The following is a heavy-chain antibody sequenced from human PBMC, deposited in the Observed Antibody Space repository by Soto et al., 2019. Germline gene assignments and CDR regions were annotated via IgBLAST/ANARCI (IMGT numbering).Heavy chain of an antibody. Sequence: GGSLILSCAGSGFTFSSYVMHWVRQAPGKGLEWVGVISYDGSNKYYADSVKGQFTISRDNSKTTLYLEMNSLEAEDTAAYYCAKDLAYCDFCSGYYLGYYYGMDVWGQGTTVTVSS. CDR3: AKDLAYCDFCSGYYLGYYYGMDV. CDR1: GFTFSSYV. D-gene: IGHD3-3*01. V-gene: IGHV3-30*18. J-gene: IGHJ6*02. CDR2: ISYDGSNK.